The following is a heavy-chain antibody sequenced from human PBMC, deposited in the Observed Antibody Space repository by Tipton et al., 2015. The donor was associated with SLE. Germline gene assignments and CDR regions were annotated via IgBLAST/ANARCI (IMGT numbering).Heavy chain of an antibody. CDR3: ARGGLYCSGGSCYDDY. CDR1: GGSFSGYY. CDR2: INHSGST. J-gene: IGHJ4*02. Sequence: TLSLTCAVYGGSFSGYYWSWIRQPPGKGLAWIGEINHSGSTNYNPSLKSRVTISVDTSKNQFSLKLSSVTAADTAVYYCARGGLYCSGGSCYDDYWGQGTLVTVSS. D-gene: IGHD2-15*01. V-gene: IGHV4-34*01.